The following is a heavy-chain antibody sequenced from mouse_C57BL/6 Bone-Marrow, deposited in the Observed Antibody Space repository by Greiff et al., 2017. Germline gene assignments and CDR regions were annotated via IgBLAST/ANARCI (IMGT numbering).Heavy chain of an antibody. D-gene: IGHD1-1*01. CDR1: GFTFSDYY. J-gene: IGHJ3*01. V-gene: IGHV5-12*01. Sequence: EVKLMESGGGLVQPGGSLKLSCAASGFTFSDYYMYWVRQTPEKRLEWVAYISNGGGSTYYPDTVKGRFTISRDNAKNTLYLQMSRLKSEDTAMYYCARIDYGRSFAYWGQGTLVTVSA. CDR3: ARIDYGRSFAY. CDR2: ISNGGGST.